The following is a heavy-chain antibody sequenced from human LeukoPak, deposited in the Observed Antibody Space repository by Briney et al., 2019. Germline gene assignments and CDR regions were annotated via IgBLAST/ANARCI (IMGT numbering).Heavy chain of an antibody. Sequence: ASVKVSCKASGGTFSSYAISWVRQAPGQGLEWMGGIIPIFGTADYAQKFQGRVTITTDESTSTAYMELSSLRSEDTALYYCAGDDGDDIVVVPAADWGQGTLVTVSS. D-gene: IGHD2-2*01. J-gene: IGHJ4*02. CDR2: IIPIFGTA. CDR1: GGTFSSYA. V-gene: IGHV1-69*05. CDR3: AGDDGDDIVVVPAAD.